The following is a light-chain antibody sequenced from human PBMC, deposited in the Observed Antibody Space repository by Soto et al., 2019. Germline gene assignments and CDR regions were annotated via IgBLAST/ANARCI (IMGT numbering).Light chain of an antibody. CDR2: GAS. J-gene: IGKJ1*01. CDR3: QQYNSWWT. Sequence: EIVMTQSPATLSVSPGERATLSCRASQSVSSNLAWYQQKPGQAPRLLIYGASTRATGIPARFSGSGSGTEFTLTISSLQSEDFAVYYCQQYNSWWTLGPGTKVEI. CDR1: QSVSSN. V-gene: IGKV3-15*01.